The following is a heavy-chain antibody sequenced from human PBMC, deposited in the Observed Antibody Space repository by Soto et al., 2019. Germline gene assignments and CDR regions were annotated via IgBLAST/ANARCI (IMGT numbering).Heavy chain of an antibody. V-gene: IGHV4-31*03. CDR3: ASSVLLWFGASQT. CDR1: GGSISSGGYY. J-gene: IGHJ5*02. CDR2: IHYSGST. Sequence: QVQLQESGPGLVKPSQTLSLTCTVSGGSISSGGYYWSWIRQHPGKDLEWIGYIHYSGSTHYNPSLKSRVTVSLDTSKNHFSLKLGSVTAADTAVYYCASSVLLWFGASQTWGQGTLVTVSS. D-gene: IGHD3-10*01.